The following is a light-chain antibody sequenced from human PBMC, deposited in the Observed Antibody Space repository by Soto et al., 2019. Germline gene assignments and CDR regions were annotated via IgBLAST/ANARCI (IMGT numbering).Light chain of an antibody. CDR2: GAS. V-gene: IGKV1-5*01. CDR3: QHYTLYSAP. CDR1: QDISTY. Sequence: RLTQSPSSLSASVGDTVTISCRTSQDISTYLAWYQQKPGKAPTLLIFGASSLHNGVPPGFAGSGSGSEFTLTINRLQPDDFATYFCQHYTLYSAPFGQGTRV. J-gene: IGKJ5*01.